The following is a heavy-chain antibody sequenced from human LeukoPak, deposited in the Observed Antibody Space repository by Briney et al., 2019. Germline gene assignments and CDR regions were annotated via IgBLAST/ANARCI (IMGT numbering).Heavy chain of an antibody. D-gene: IGHD3-10*01. CDR2: IYSGGST. V-gene: IGHV3-66*01. J-gene: IGHJ4*02. CDR1: GFTVSSNY. CDR3: ARGTVTMVDY. Sequence: PRGSLRLSCAASGFTVSSNYMSWVRQAPGRGLEWVSVIYSGGSTYYADSVKGRFTISRDNSKNTLFLQMNSLRAGDTAVYYCARGTVTMVDYWGQGTLVTASS.